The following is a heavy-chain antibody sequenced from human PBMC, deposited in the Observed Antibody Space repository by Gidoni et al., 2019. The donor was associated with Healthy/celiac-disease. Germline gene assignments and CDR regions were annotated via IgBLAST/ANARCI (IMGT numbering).Heavy chain of an antibody. V-gene: IGHV3-74*01. CDR2: INSDGSST. D-gene: IGHD3-22*01. Sequence: EVQLVESGGGLVQPGGSLRLSCAASGFTFSSSWMHGVRQAPGKGLVWVSRINSDGSSTSYADSVKGRFTISRDNAKNTPYLQMNSLRAEDTAVYYCASFGLGEESSGYRYFDYWGQGTLVTVSS. CDR1: GFTFSSSW. J-gene: IGHJ4*02. CDR3: ASFGLGEESSGYRYFDY.